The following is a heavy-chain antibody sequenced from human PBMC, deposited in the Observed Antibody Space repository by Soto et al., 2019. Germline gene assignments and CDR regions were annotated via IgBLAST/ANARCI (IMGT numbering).Heavy chain of an antibody. Sequence: VQLVESGGGVVQPGRSLRLSCAASGFTFSDYAMHWVRQAPGKGLEWVAVVSHDGRNTHYADSVKGRFTISRDSSKNTVSLEMTSLRTEDTAVYYWAKGGRQWLVTSDFNYWGQGALVTVSS. CDR2: VSHDGRNT. D-gene: IGHD6-19*01. J-gene: IGHJ4*02. CDR1: GFTFSDYA. CDR3: AKGGRQWLVTSDFNY. V-gene: IGHV3-30*18.